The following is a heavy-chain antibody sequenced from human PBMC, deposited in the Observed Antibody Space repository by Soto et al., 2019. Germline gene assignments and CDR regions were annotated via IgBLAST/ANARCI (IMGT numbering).Heavy chain of an antibody. CDR2: ISWDGGST. CDR1: GFTFCDYT. J-gene: IGHJ6*02. D-gene: IGHD1-26*01. CDR3: AKDMAYSGSYYGMDV. V-gene: IGHV3-43*01. Sequence: PWGSLRLSCAASGFTFCDYTIHWGRQSPFKGLEWVSLISWDGGSTYYADSVKGRFTISKDNSKNSLYLQMNSLRTEDTALYYCAKDMAYSGSYYGMDVWGQGTTVTVSS.